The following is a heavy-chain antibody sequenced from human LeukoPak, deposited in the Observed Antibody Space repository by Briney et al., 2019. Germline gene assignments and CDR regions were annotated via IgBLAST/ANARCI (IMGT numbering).Heavy chain of an antibody. V-gene: IGHV4-34*01. J-gene: IGHJ4*02. CDR1: GGSFSVYY. CDR3: ARALPRGYSGYDLAYFDY. CDR2: INHSGST. Sequence: PSETLSLTCAVYGGSFSVYYWSWIRQPPGKGLEWIGEINHSGSTNYNPSLKSRVTISVDTSKNQFSLKLSSVTAADTAVYYCARALPRGYSGYDLAYFDYWGQGTLVTVSS. D-gene: IGHD5-12*01.